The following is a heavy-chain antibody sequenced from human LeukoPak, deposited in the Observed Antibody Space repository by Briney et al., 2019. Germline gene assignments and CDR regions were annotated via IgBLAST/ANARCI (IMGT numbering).Heavy chain of an antibody. V-gene: IGHV3-30*03. J-gene: IGHJ6*04. D-gene: IGHD2-2*01. CDR2: ISYDGSNK. CDR3: ARDGCSSTSCYGPYYYYYYGMDV. CDR1: GFTFSSYG. Sequence: GGSLRLSCAASGFTFSSYGMHWVRQAPGKGLEWVAVISYDGSNKYYADSVKGRFTISRDNSKNTLYLQMNSLRAEDTAVYYCARDGCSSTSCYGPYYYYYYGMDVWGKGTTVTVSS.